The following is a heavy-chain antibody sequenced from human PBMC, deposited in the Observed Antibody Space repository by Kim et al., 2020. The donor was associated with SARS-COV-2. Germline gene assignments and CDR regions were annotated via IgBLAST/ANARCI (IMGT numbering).Heavy chain of an antibody. CDR1: GLTFSRSD. D-gene: IGHD4-17*01. CDR2: ISKDENHK. J-gene: IGHJ3*02. Sequence: GGSLRLSCAASGLTFSRSDMHWVRQAPGKGLEWVAVISKDENHKYYADSVRGRFTISRDNFENTLYLQMNSLRPEDTAVYYCAKAIRWIGACDIWGQGTVAIVSS. CDR3: AKAIRWIGACDI. V-gene: IGHV3-30*18.